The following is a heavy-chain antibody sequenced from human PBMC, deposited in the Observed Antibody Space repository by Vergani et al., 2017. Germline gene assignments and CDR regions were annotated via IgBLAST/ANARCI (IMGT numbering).Heavy chain of an antibody. V-gene: IGHV3-30*03. CDR3: ARGEPVGYSSSWYYFDY. Sequence: QVQLVESGGGVVQPGRSLRLSCAASGFTFSSYGMHWVRQAPGKGLEWVAVISYDGSNKYYADSVKGRFTISRDNSKNTLYLQMNSLRADDTAVYYCARGEPVGYSSSWYYFDYWGQGTLVTVSS. D-gene: IGHD6-13*01. CDR2: ISYDGSNK. CDR1: GFTFSSYG. J-gene: IGHJ4*02.